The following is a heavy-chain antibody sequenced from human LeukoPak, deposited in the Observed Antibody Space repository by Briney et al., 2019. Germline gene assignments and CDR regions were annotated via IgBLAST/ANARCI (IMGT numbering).Heavy chain of an antibody. CDR1: GGSFSGYY. CDR2: INHSGST. J-gene: IGHJ5*02. Sequence: PSETLSLTCAVYGGSFSGYYWSWIRQPPGKGLEWIGEINHSGSTNYNPSLKSRGTISVDTSKNQFSLKLSSVTAADTAVYYCASGPDCSSTSCYYNWFDPWGQGTLVTVSS. V-gene: IGHV4-34*01. CDR3: ASGPDCSSTSCYYNWFDP. D-gene: IGHD2-2*01.